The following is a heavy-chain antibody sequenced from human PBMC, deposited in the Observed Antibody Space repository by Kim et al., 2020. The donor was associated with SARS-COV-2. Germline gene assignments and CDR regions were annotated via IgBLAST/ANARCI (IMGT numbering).Heavy chain of an antibody. V-gene: IGHV3-7*01. CDR2: INEDGSVR. J-gene: IGHJ4*01. CDR1: GFTFSNFW. Sequence: GGSLRLSCAVSGFTFSNFWMHWVRQAPGKGLEWVANINEDGSVRQYVDSVKGRFTISRDNAKNSLYLQMNSLRAEDTALYYCVRDSVFCGHGTLVTGS. CDR3: VRDSVF.